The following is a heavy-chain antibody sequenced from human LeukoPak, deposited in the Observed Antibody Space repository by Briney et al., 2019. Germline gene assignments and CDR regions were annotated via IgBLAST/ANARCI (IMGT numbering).Heavy chain of an antibody. V-gene: IGHV3-30*18. CDR2: ISYDGSNK. CDR1: GFTFSSYG. Sequence: GGSLSLSCAASGFTFSSYGMHWVRQAPGKGLEWVAVISYDGSNKYYADSVKGRFTISRDNSKNTLYLQMNNLRAEDTAVYYCAKGNDYGVYWGQGTLVTVSS. CDR3: AKGNDYGVY. J-gene: IGHJ4*02.